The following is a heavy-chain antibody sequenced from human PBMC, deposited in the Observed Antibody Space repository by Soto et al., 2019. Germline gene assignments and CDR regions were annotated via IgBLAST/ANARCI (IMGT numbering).Heavy chain of an antibody. D-gene: IGHD3-10*01. CDR2: IKTDGSEK. Sequence: EVQLVESGGGLVQPGGSLRLSCAASGFTFSDYWMSWVRQAPGKGLECVANIKTDGSEKYYVDPVKGRFTISRDNAKNSLDLQRNSLRAEDTAVYYCASSMGRGGNDYWGQGTLVAVSS. J-gene: IGHJ4*02. CDR1: GFTFSDYW. CDR3: ASSMGRGGNDY. V-gene: IGHV3-7*05.